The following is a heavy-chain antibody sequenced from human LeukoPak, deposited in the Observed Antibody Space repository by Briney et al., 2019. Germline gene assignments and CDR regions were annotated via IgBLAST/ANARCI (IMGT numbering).Heavy chain of an antibody. J-gene: IGHJ4*02. D-gene: IGHD6-13*01. CDR2: ISYDGSNK. Sequence: PGRSLRLSCAASGFTFSSYAMLWVRQAPGKGLEWVAVISYDGSNKYYADSVKGRFTISRDNSKNTLYLQMNSLRAEDTAVYYCARDLEEQQLEGGYFDYWGQGTLVTVSS. CDR3: ARDLEEQQLEGGYFDY. CDR1: GFTFSSYA. V-gene: IGHV3-30*04.